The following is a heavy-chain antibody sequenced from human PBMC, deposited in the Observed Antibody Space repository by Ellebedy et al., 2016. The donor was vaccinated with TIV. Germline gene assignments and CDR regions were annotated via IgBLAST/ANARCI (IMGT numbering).Heavy chain of an antibody. D-gene: IGHD4-17*01. V-gene: IGHV3-23*01. CDR3: ARPSGYGDYDTPGYYFDY. CDR2: ISNTGSRT. CDR1: GFTFSSYA. J-gene: IGHJ4*02. Sequence: GESLKISCAASGFTFSSYAMSWVRQAPGKGLEWVSTISNTGSRTYYADSVKGRFTISRDNSKNTLYLQMNSLRAEDTAVYYCARPSGYGDYDTPGYYFDYWGQGTLVTVSS.